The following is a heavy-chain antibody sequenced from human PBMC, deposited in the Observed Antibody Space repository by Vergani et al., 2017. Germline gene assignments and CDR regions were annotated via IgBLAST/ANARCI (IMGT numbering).Heavy chain of an antibody. V-gene: IGHV4-34*01. CDR1: GFTFSSYA. CDR3: ARGLGDIVVVPAPYNWFDP. Sequence: VQLLESGGGLVQPGGSLRLSCAASGFTFSSYAMSWVRQAPGKGLEWIGEINHSGSTNYNPSLKSRVTISVDTSKNQFSLKLSSVTAADTAVYYCARGLGDIVVVPAPYNWFDPWGQGTLVTVSS. CDR2: INHSGST. D-gene: IGHD2-2*01. J-gene: IGHJ5*02.